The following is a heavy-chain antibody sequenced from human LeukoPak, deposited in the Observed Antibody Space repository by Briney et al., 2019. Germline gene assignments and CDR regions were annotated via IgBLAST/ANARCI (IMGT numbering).Heavy chain of an antibody. CDR2: INPNSGGT. D-gene: IGHD4-11*01. Sequence: ASVKVSCKASVYTFTGYYMHWVRQALGQGLEWMGWINPNSGGTNYAQKFQGRVTMTRDTSISTAYMELSRLRSDDTAVYYCAREFNSNYYYYYGMDVWGQGTTVTVSS. V-gene: IGHV1-2*02. J-gene: IGHJ6*02. CDR1: VYTFTGYY. CDR3: AREFNSNYYYYYGMDV.